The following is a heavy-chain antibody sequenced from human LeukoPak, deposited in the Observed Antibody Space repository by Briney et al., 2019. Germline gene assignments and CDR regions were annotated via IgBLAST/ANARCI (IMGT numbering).Heavy chain of an antibody. CDR2: IIPIFGTA. J-gene: IGHJ4*02. D-gene: IGHD3-22*01. CDR3: ARDRLIYYDSSGYYGLDY. Sequence: SVKVSCKASGGTFSSYAITWVRQAPGQGLEWMGGIIPIFGTANYAQKFQGRVTITADESTSTAYMELSSLRSDDTAVYYCARDRLIYYDSSGYYGLDYWGQGTLVTVSS. V-gene: IGHV1-69*13. CDR1: GGTFSSYA.